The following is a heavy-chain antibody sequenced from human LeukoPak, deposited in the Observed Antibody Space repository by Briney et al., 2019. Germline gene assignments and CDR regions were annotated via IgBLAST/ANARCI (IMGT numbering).Heavy chain of an antibody. V-gene: IGHV3-53*01. D-gene: IGHD2-21*02. CDR2: IYSDNT. CDR1: GFTVSSNS. Sequence: PGGSLRLSCTVSGFTVSSNSMSWVRQAPGKGLEWVSFIYSDNTHYSDSVKGRFTISRDNSKNTLYLQMNSLRAEDTAVYYCAKCLGGGDCYPVDWGQGTLVTVSS. CDR3: AKCLGGGDCYPVD. J-gene: IGHJ4*02.